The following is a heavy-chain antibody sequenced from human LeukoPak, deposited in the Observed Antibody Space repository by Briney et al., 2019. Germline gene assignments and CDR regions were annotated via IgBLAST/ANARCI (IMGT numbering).Heavy chain of an antibody. D-gene: IGHD3-22*01. V-gene: IGHV3-33*01. J-gene: IGHJ3*02. Sequence: PGRSLRLSCAASGFTFSSYGMHWVRQAPGKGLEWVAVIGYDGNHKYYADPVKGHTSITRENSKNTLYLQMTSLRDEETAVYYCARDVPAYYYDSSGYTDAFDIWGEGRMVTVCS. CDR3: ARDVPAYYYDSSGYTDAFDI. CDR1: GFTFSSYG. CDR2: IGYDGNHK.